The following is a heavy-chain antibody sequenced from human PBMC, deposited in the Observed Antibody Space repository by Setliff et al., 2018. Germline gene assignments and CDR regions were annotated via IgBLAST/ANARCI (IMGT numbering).Heavy chain of an antibody. CDR3: TRHEDRYKCTSSSCYRENDAFDV. V-gene: IGHV5-51*01. Sequence: GESLKISCKASGYIFTNYWIGWVRQMPGKGLEWMGVIYPGDSDTRYSPSFQGQVTISADKSINTAYLQWSSLKASDTAIYYCTRHEDRYKCTSSSCYRENDAFDVWGQGAMVTVSS. CDR1: GYIFTNYW. J-gene: IGHJ3*01. CDR2: IYPGDSDT. D-gene: IGHD2-2*01.